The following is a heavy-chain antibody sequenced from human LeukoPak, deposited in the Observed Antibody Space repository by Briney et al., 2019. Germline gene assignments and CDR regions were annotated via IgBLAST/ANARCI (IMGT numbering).Heavy chain of an antibody. V-gene: IGHV1-2*02. Sequence: GASVKVSCKASGYTFTGYYIHWVRQAPGLGLEWMGWINPNNGGTNYAQKFQGRVTMTRDTSISTAYMVLNRLTSDDTAVYYCARDKYTGYETFDYWGQGTPVTVSS. CDR1: GYTFTGYY. CDR3: ARDKYTGYETFDY. CDR2: INPNNGGT. D-gene: IGHD5-12*01. J-gene: IGHJ4*02.